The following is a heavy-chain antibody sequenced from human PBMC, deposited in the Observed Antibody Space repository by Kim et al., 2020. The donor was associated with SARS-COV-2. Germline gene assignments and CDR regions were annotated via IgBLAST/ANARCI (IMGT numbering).Heavy chain of an antibody. CDR1: GYTFTSYG. D-gene: IGHD3-3*01. Sequence: ASVKVSCKASGYTFTSYGISWVRQAPGQGLEWMGWISAYNGNTNYAQKLQGRVTMTTDTSTSTAYMELRSLRSDDTAVYYCATSGYGVTMFGVAKGGYYYMDVWGKGTTVTVSS. V-gene: IGHV1-18*01. CDR3: ATSGYGVTMFGVAKGGYYYMDV. CDR2: ISAYNGNT. J-gene: IGHJ6*03.